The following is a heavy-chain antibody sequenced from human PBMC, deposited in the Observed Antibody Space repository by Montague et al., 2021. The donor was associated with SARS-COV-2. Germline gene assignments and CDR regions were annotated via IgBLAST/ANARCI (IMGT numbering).Heavy chain of an antibody. CDR1: GGSISSSSHY. J-gene: IGHJ3*02. V-gene: IGHV4-39*01. CDR2: INYSGSN. CDR3: ARHSGRDTIFGVITIPDAFDI. D-gene: IGHD3-3*01. Sequence: SETLSLTCTVSGGSISSSSHYWGWIRQPPGKGLDWIGSINYSGSNYYKPSLKSRVTIYVDTSKNQFSLKLSSVTAADTAVYYCARHSGRDTIFGVITIPDAFDIWGQGTTVTVSS.